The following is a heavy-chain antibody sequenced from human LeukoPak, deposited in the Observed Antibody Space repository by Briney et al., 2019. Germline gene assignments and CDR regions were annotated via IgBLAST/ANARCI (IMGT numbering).Heavy chain of an antibody. CDR3: AREAERDYYGSGSYYD. J-gene: IGHJ4*02. D-gene: IGHD3-10*01. CDR1: GDSVSSNSAA. V-gene: IGHV6-1*01. Sequence: SQTLSLTCALSGDSVSSNSAAWNWIRQSPTRGLEWLGRTYYRSKWYNDYAVSVKSRITINPDTSKNQFSLQLNSVTPEDTAVYYCAREAERDYYGSGSYYDWGQGTLVTVSS. CDR2: TYYRSKWYN.